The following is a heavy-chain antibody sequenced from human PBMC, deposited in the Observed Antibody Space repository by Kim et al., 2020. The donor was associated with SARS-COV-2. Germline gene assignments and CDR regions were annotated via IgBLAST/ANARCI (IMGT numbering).Heavy chain of an antibody. J-gene: IGHJ6*03. CDR1: GFTFSSYA. Sequence: GGSLRLSCAASGFTFSSYAMSWVRQAPGKGLEWVSAISGSGGSTYYADSVKGRFTISRDNSKNTLYLQMNSLRAEDTAVYYCAKRFGVVIRFYYMDVWGKGTTVTVSS. CDR3: AKRFGVVIRFYYMDV. CDR2: ISGSGGST. V-gene: IGHV3-23*01. D-gene: IGHD3-3*01.